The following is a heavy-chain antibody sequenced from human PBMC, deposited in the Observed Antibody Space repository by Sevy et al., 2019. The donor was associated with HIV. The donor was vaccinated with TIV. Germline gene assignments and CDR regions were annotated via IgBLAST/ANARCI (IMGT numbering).Heavy chain of an antibody. CDR1: GIIFTSSG. D-gene: IGHD3-9*01. Sequence: GGSLRLSCVVSGIIFTSSGMHWVRQAPGKGLEWVAVISYHGRDKFYADSVKGRFTISRDNSKNILYLQMNGLRIEDTGVYYCAKDFTGYNGMDVWGQGPWSPSP. CDR3: AKDFTGYNGMDV. CDR2: ISYHGRDK. J-gene: IGHJ6*02. V-gene: IGHV3-30*18.